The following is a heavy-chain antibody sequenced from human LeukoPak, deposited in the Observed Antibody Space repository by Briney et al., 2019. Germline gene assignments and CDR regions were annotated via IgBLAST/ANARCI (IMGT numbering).Heavy chain of an antibody. D-gene: IGHD2-2*01. CDR1: GGSISSDGYS. Sequence: SETLSLTCGVSGGSISSDGYSWTWIRQPPGKGLEWIGYIYHSGSTYYNPSLKSRVTISIDRSKNQFSLKLSSVTAADTAVYYCARCSTSLGYFDYWGQGTLVTVSS. CDR2: IYHSGST. J-gene: IGHJ4*02. CDR3: ARCSTSLGYFDY. V-gene: IGHV4-30-2*01.